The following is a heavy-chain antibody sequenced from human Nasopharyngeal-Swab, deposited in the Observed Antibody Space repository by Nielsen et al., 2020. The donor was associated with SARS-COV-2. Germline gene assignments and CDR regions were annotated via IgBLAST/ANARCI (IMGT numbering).Heavy chain of an antibody. V-gene: IGHV1-24*01. D-gene: IGHD1-26*01. J-gene: IGHJ4*02. CDR1: LYTLPQLS. Sequence: ASVTVSCQVSLYTLPQLSMHWVRPAPGKGLEWVGGFDPEDGETLYAQKFHGRVTMTEDTSTDTAYMELSSLASEDTAVYYCTTVAGSYGRFDYWGQGTLVTVSS. CDR3: TTVAGSYGRFDY. CDR2: FDPEDGET.